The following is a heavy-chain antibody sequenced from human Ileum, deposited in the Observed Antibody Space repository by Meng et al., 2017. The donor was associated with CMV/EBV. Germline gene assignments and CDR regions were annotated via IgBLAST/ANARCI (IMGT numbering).Heavy chain of an antibody. CDR2: INEDGSTI. V-gene: IGHV3-7*01. D-gene: IGHD3-9*01. Sequence: GESLKISCVVSGFTFTNYWMSWVRQAPGKGLEWVANINEDGSTIYFVDSLKGRFTISRDNAKNSLYLQMDSLGVDDTAVYYCARSRNTRVRYYDIPYVWGPGTMVTVSS. CDR3: ARSRNTRVRYYDIPYV. CDR1: GFTFTNYW. J-gene: IGHJ6*02.